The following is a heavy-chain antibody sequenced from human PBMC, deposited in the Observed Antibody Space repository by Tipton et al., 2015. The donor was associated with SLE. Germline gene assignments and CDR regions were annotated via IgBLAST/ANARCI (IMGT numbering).Heavy chain of an antibody. D-gene: IGHD3-22*01. J-gene: IGHJ3*01. Sequence: PGLVKPSETLSLTCTVSGGSIRDHFWSWVRQPPGKGLEWIGYIYHSGSTNYNPSLKSRVTISEGTSKNQFSLRLSSVTAADTAVYYCARDPQYDYDSSGDAFDFWGQGIMVTVS. CDR2: IYHSGST. CDR1: GGSIRDHF. CDR3: ARDPQYDYDSSGDAFDF. V-gene: IGHV4-59*11.